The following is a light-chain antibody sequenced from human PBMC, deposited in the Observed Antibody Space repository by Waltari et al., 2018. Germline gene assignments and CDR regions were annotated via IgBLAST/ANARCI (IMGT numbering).Light chain of an antibody. CDR3: QQSYSFTRT. V-gene: IGKV1-39*01. CDR1: QTISRY. J-gene: IGKJ1*01. CDR2: AAS. Sequence: DIQMTQSPSSLLELLGTRFPITCRASQTISRYLNWYQQKPGKAPNLLIYAASSMQSGVPSRFSGSGSGRDFTLIITSLQPEDFATYYCQQSYSFTRTFGQGTKVEIK.